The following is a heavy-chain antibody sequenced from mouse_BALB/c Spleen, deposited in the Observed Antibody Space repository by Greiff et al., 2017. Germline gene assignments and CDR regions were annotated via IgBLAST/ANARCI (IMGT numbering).Heavy chain of an antibody. D-gene: IGHD1-1*01. CDR3: AKHPRAFITTVVEYFDY. J-gene: IGHJ2*01. CDR2: IWGGGST. V-gene: IGHV2-6-5*01. Sequence: VKLMESGPGLVAPSQSLSITCTVSGFSLTDYGVSWIRQPPGKGLEWLGVIWGGGSTYYNSALKSRLSISTDNSKSQVFLKMNSLQTDDTAMYYCAKHPRAFITTVVEYFDYWGQGTTLTVSS. CDR1: GFSLTDYG.